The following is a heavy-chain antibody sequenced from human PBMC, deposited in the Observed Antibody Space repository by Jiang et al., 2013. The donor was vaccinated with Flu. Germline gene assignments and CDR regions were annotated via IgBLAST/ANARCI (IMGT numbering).Heavy chain of an antibody. CDR2: IYPGDSDT. Sequence: CKGSGYSFTSYWIGWVRQMPGKGLEWMGIIYPGDSDTRYSPSFQGQVTISADKSISTAYLQWTSLKASDTAMYYCARGTVGSSRELDYWGQGTLVTVSS. V-gene: IGHV5-51*01. J-gene: IGHJ4*02. CDR3: ARGTVGSSRELDY. CDR1: GYSFTSYW. D-gene: IGHD6-13*01.